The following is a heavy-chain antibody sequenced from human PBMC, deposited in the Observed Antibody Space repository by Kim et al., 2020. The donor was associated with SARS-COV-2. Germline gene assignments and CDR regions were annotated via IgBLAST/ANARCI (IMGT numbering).Heavy chain of an antibody. V-gene: IGHV4-59*08. CDR2: IRYGGTT. CDR1: GASVTSYY. CDR3: ARHLQDEGGYALDY. J-gene: IGHJ4*02. Sequence: SETLSLTCSVSGASVTSYYWSWLRQPPGQRLEWIAYIRYGGTTNYNPSLKSRVTISVDTSQNHFSLKVNSVTAADTAIYYCARHLQDEGGYALDYWGQG. D-gene: IGHD3-22*01.